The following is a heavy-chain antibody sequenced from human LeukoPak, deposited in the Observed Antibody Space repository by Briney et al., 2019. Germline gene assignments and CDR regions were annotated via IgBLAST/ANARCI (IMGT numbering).Heavy chain of an antibody. CDR1: GGSFSGYY. J-gene: IGHJ5*02. CDR3: ARLHYYDSSGYYP. CDR2: INHSGST. V-gene: IGHV4-34*01. Sequence: SETLSLTCAVYGGSFSGYYWSWIRQPPGKGLEWIGEINHSGSTNYNPSLKSRVTISVDTSKNQFSLKLSSVTAADTAVYYCARLHYYDSSGYYPWGRGTLVTVSS. D-gene: IGHD3-22*01.